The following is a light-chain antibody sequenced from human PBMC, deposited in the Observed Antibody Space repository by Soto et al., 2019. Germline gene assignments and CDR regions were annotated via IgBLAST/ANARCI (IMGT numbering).Light chain of an antibody. CDR1: QGISSA. CDR2: DAS. V-gene: IGKV1-13*02. Sequence: AIQLPHSPSSLSASVGDRVTITCRASQGISSALAWYQQKPGKAPKLLIYDASSLESGVPSRFSGSGSGTDFTLTISSLQPEDFATYYCQQFNSYPITFGQGTRLEIK. CDR3: QQFNSYPIT. J-gene: IGKJ5*01.